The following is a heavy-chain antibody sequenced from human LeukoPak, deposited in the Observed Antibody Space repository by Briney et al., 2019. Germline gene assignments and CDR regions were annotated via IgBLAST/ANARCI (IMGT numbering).Heavy chain of an antibody. J-gene: IGHJ4*02. V-gene: IGHV3-30*04. CDR2: ISYDGSNK. Sequence: GGSLRLSCAASGFTFSSYAMHWVRQAPGKGLEWVAVISYDGSNKYYADSVKGRFTISRDNAKNSLYLQLNSLRAEDTAVYYCATTTTRYDSSGYNLFDYWGQGTLVTVSS. CDR3: ATTTTRYDSSGYNLFDY. D-gene: IGHD3-22*01. CDR1: GFTFSSYA.